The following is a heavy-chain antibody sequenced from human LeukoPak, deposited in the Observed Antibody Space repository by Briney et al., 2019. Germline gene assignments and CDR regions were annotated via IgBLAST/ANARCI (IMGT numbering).Heavy chain of an antibody. J-gene: IGHJ6*03. CDR1: GYTFTSYG. CDR2: ISAYNGNT. V-gene: IGHV1-18*01. D-gene: IGHD3-10*01. Sequence: GASVKVSCKASGYTFTSYGISWVRQAPGQGLEWMGWISAYNGNTNYAQKLQGRVTMTRNTSISTAYMELSSLRSEDTAVYYCARGPTSGSYYFDYYYYYMDVWGKGTTVTISS. CDR3: ARGPTSGSYYFDYYYYYMDV.